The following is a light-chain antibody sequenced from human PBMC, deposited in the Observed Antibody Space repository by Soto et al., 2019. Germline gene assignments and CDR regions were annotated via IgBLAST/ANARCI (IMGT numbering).Light chain of an antibody. CDR2: EVN. CDR3: SSYTNNRGVV. CDR1: SSDIGSNNH. V-gene: IGLV2-18*02. J-gene: IGLJ2*01. Sequence: QSALTQPPSVPGAPGQSVAISCTGSSSDIGSNNHVSWYQQPPDTAPKLMIYEVNSRPSGVPDRFSGSKSGNTASLTISGLQAEDEADYYCSSYTNNRGVVFGGGTKLTVL.